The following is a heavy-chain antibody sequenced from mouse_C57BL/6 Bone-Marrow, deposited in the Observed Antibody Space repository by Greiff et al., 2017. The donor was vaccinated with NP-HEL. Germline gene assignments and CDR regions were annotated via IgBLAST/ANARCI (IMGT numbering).Heavy chain of an antibody. Sequence: QVQLKESGPELVKPGASVKISCKASGYAFSSSWMNWVKQRPGKGLEWIGRIYPGDGDTNYNGKFKGKATLTADKSSSTAYMQLSNLTCEDSAVYFCARLGLRRPSYWGQGTLVTVSA. CDR1: GYAFSSSW. J-gene: IGHJ3*01. D-gene: IGHD2-4*01. V-gene: IGHV1-82*01. CDR3: ARLGLRRPSY. CDR2: IYPGDGDT.